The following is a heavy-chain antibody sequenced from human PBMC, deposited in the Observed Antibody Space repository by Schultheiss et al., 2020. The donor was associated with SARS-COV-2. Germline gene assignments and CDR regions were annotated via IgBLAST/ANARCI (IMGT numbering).Heavy chain of an antibody. CDR1: GGSITTGDYY. Sequence: SETLSLTCTVSGGSITTGDYYWSWIRQPPGKGLEWIGYIYYSGSTNYNPSLKSRVTISVDTSKNQFSLKLSSVTAADTAVYYCASKSVRELSGYYQYYAMDVWGRGTTVTVSS. CDR3: ASKSVRELSGYYQYYAMDV. D-gene: IGHD3-16*02. CDR2: IYYSGST. J-gene: IGHJ6*02. V-gene: IGHV4-61*08.